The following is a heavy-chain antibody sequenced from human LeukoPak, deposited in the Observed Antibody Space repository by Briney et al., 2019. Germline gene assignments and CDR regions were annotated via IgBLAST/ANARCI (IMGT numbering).Heavy chain of an antibody. J-gene: IGHJ3*02. CDR1: GFTFTNYW. CDR3: ARDDTHYDTSGSFYDAFDI. CDR2: IRRDGSEQ. D-gene: IGHD3-22*01. V-gene: IGHV3-7*01. Sequence: GGSLRLSCAASGFTFTNYWMTWVRRAPGGGVEWVANIRRDGSEQHYVDSVKGRFTISRDNAKNSLYLQMNSLRVEDTAVYYCARDDTHYDTSGSFYDAFDIWGQGTMVTVSS.